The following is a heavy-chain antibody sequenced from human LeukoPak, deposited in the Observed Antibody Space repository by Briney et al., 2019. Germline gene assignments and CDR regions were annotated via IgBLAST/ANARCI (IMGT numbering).Heavy chain of an antibody. CDR2: ISYDGSNK. J-gene: IGHJ4*02. Sequence: GGSLRLSCAASGFTFSSYGMHWVRQAPGKGLEWVAVISYDGSNKYYADSVKGRFTISRDNSKNTLYLQMNSPRAEDTAVYYCATVVVTAIQDYWGQGTLVTVSS. CDR3: ATVVVTAIQDY. V-gene: IGHV3-30*03. D-gene: IGHD2-21*02. CDR1: GFTFSSYG.